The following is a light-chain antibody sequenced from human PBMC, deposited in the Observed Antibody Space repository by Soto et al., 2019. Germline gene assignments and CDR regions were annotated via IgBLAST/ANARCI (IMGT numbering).Light chain of an antibody. V-gene: IGLV1-44*01. Sequence: QSVLTQPPSVSGTPGQRVTSSCSGSSSNIGSDTVKWYQHLPGTAPKLLIHGNDQRPSGVPDRFSGSKSGTSASLAISGLQSEDEADYYCATWDDSLNGYVFGTGTKLTVL. J-gene: IGLJ1*01. CDR1: SSNIGSDT. CDR3: ATWDDSLNGYV. CDR2: GND.